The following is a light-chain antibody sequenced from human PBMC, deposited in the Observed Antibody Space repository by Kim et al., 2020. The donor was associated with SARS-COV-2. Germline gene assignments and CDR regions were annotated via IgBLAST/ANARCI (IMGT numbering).Light chain of an antibody. CDR2: GAS. J-gene: IGKJ2*01. CDR3: QQYDSLPQT. Sequence: IVLTQSPGTLSLSPGDSATLSCRASQSVRSSYLAWYQQKPGQAPRLLIQGASRRATGIPDRFSGSGSGTDFTLTIIRLEPEDFAVYYCQQYDSLPQTFGQGTKLEI. CDR1: QSVRSSY. V-gene: IGKV3-20*01.